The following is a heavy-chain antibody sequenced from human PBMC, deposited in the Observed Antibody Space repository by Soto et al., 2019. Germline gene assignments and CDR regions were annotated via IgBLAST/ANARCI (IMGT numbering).Heavy chain of an antibody. J-gene: IGHJ5*02. CDR2: ISISGDTT. D-gene: IGHD3-3*01. V-gene: IGHV3-23*01. CDR1: GFTFSNYA. CDR3: ANSHDVWNGYLLS. Sequence: EVQLLESGGGLVQPGGSLRLSCVASGFTFSNYAMNWVRQAPGRGLEWVSCISISGDTTYYADSVKGRFTISRDKSRDTLHLQMNSLRAEDTALYYCANSHDVWNGYLLSWGQGTLVTVSS.